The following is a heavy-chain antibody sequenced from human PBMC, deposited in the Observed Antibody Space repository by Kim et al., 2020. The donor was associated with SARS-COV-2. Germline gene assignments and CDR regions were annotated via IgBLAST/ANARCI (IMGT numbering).Heavy chain of an antibody. CDR2: IYYSGST. Sequence: SETLSLTCTVSGGSISSYYWSWIRQPPGKGLEWIGYIYYSGSTNYNPSLKSRVTISVDTSKNQFSLKLSSVTAADTAVYYCARLRYYDILTGSGAAFDIWGQGTMVTLSS. V-gene: IGHV4-59*13. CDR3: ARLRYYDILTGSGAAFDI. D-gene: IGHD3-9*01. CDR1: GGSISSYY. J-gene: IGHJ3*02.